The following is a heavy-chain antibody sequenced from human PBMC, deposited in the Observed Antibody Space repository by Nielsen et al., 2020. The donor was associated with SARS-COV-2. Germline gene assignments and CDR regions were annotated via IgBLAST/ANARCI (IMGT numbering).Heavy chain of an antibody. CDR2: ISGSGGST. V-gene: IGHV3-23*01. CDR3: ARVLRYFGGMDV. D-gene: IGHD3-9*01. CDR1: GFTFSSYA. Sequence: GGSLRLSCAASGFTFSSYAMSWVRQAPGKGLEWVSAISGSGGSTYYADSVKGRFTISRDNSKNTLYLQMNSLRAEDTAVYYCARVLRYFGGMDVWGQGTTVTVSS. J-gene: IGHJ6*02.